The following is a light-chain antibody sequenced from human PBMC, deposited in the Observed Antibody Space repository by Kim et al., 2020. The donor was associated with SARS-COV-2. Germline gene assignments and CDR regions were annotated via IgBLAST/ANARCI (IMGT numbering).Light chain of an antibody. J-gene: IGKJ4*01. Sequence: SVSPGDRATLSCRASQSVSSNLAWYQQKPGQAPRLLIYGASTRATGIPARFSGSGSGTEFTLTISSLQSEDFAVYYCQQYNNWPLTFGGGTKLEI. CDR2: GAS. CDR3: QQYNNWPLT. CDR1: QSVSSN. V-gene: IGKV3-15*01.